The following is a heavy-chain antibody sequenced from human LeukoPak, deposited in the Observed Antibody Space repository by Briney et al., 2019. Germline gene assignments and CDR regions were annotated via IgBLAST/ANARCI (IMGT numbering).Heavy chain of an antibody. Sequence: GGSLRLSCAASGFTFSDYNMNWVRQAPGKGLEWVSAISGSGGRTYCADSVRGRFAISRDNSKNTLYLQMNSLRAEDTAVYYCAKEANSGYESDALDIWGQGTMVTVSS. CDR3: AKEANSGYESDALDI. J-gene: IGHJ3*02. CDR2: ISGSGGRT. V-gene: IGHV3-23*01. D-gene: IGHD5-12*01. CDR1: GFTFSDYN.